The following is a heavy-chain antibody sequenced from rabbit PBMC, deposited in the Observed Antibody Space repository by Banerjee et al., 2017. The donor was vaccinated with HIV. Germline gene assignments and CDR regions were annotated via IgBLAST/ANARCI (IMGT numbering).Heavy chain of an antibody. CDR1: GFIFSDNYA. V-gene: IGHV1S40*01. CDR3: ARDLGGSSDL. CDR2: INTSTGNT. J-gene: IGHJ4*01. Sequence: QSLEESGGGLVQPEESLTLTCKASGFIFSDNYAMCWVRQAPGKGLEWIACINTSTGNTVYASWAKGRFTISKTSWTTVTLQMTSLTAADTATYFCARDLGGSSDLWGPGTLVT. D-gene: IGHD8-1*01.